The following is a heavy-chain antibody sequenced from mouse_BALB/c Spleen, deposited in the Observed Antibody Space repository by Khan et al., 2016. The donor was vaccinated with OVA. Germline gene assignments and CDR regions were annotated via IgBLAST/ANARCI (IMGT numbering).Heavy chain of an antibody. CDR3: ARRGLRWDFDY. Sequence: VELVESGAELAKPGASVKMSCKASGYTFINYWILWVKQRPGQGLAWIGYINPSTGYTEYNQNFKDKATLTTDKSSSTAYMQLSSLTSEDSAVYYCARRGLRWDFDYWGQGTTLTVSS. CDR2: INPSTGYT. D-gene: IGHD1-1*01. CDR1: GYTFINYW. J-gene: IGHJ2*01. V-gene: IGHV1-7*01.